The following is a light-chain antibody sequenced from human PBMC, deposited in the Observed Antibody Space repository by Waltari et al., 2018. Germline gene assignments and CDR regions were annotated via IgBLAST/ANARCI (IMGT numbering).Light chain of an antibody. J-gene: IGLJ1*01. CDR1: SSNIGSNT. CDR2: RNI. Sequence: QSVLTQPPSASGTPGQTVTISCSGRSSNIGSNTVNWYQQLPGTAPKLLIYRNIQGPSGVPDRIAGAKSGTSASLAISGLQSEDEGDYYCAAWDDSLNGLYVFGTGTKVTVL. V-gene: IGLV1-44*01. CDR3: AAWDDSLNGLYV.